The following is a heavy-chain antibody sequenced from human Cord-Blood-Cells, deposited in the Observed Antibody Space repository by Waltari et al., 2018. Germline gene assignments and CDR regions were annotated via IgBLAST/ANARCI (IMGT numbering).Heavy chain of an antibody. CDR2: IKQDGSEK. Sequence: EVQLVESGGGLVQPGGSLRLSCAASGFTFRRYWMSWVRQAPGKGLEWVANIKQDGSEKYYVDSVKGRFTISRDNAKNSLYLQMNSLRAEDTAVYYCARVCGGDCYDAFDIWGQGTMVTVSS. V-gene: IGHV3-7*01. J-gene: IGHJ3*02. CDR3: ARVCGGDCYDAFDI. CDR1: GFTFRRYW. D-gene: IGHD2-21*02.